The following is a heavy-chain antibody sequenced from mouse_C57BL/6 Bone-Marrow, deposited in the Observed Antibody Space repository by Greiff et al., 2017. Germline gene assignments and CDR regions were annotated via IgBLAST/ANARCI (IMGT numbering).Heavy chain of an antibody. J-gene: IGHJ4*01. V-gene: IGHV1-31*01. CDR2: IYPYNGVS. Sequence: VQLQQSGPELVKPGASVKISCKASGYSFTGYYMHWVKQSHGNILDWIGYIYPYNGVSSYNQKFKGKATLTVDKSSSTAYMELRSLTSEDSAVYYCANVYYDYEGGAMDYWGQGTSVTVSS. CDR1: GYSFTGYY. CDR3: ANVYYDYEGGAMDY. D-gene: IGHD2-4*01.